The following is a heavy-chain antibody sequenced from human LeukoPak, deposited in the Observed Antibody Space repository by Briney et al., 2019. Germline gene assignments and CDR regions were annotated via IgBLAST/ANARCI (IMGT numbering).Heavy chain of an antibody. CDR1: GDSISSYY. J-gene: IGHJ6*03. CDR3: ARGGYTSGWPDYHYYMDV. D-gene: IGHD6-19*01. V-gene: IGHV4-4*07. Sequence: SEALSLTCTVSGDSISSYYWSWIRQPAGRGLEWIGRMYTSESTNYNPSLKSRVTMSVDTSKNQFSLTLRSVIAADTAVYFCARGGYTSGWPDYHYYMDVWGKGTTVTISS. CDR2: MYTSEST.